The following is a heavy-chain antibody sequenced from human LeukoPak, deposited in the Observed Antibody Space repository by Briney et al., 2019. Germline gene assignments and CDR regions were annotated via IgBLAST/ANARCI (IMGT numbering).Heavy chain of an antibody. CDR3: ARGRGGYYGSGSYYNVRFGVSYYGMDV. Sequence: SETLSLTCAVYGGSFSGYYWSWIRQPPGKGLEWIGEINHSGSTNYNPSLKSRVTISVDTSKNQFSLKLSSVTAADTAVYYCARGRGGYYGSGSYYNVRFGVSYYGMDVWGQGTTVTVSS. D-gene: IGHD3-10*01. CDR2: INHSGST. V-gene: IGHV4-34*01. CDR1: GGSFSGYY. J-gene: IGHJ6*02.